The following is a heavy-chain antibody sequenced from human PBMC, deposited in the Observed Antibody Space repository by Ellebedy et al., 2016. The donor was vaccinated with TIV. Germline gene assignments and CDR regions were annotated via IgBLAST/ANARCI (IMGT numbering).Heavy chain of an antibody. J-gene: IGHJ2*01. D-gene: IGHD6-19*01. CDR3: ATTIAVPGTNWFFDL. V-gene: IGHV4-59*01. CDR2: ISYCENT. Sequence: MPSETLSLTCAVSGGSISSDYWSWIRQPPGKGLEWIGYISYCENTYYNPSLKNRVTISIDTSNNQLSLRLSSVTAADTAVYYCATTIAVPGTNWFFDLWGRGTLVTVSS. CDR1: GGSISSDY.